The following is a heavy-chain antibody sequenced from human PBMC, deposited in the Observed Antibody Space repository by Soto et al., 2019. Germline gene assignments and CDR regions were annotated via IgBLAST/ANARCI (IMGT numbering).Heavy chain of an antibody. CDR2: INGDGSST. D-gene: IGHD1-7*01. CDR1: GFTFSSHW. CDR3: AGSPGLSRISGTTLGA. J-gene: IGHJ5*01. Sequence: GGSLRLSCAASGFTFSSHWMHWVRQAPGKGLVWVSRINGDGSSTSYADSVKGRFTISRDNAKNMLYLQVNSLRADDTALYYCAGSPGLSRISGTTLGAWGQGALVTVSS. V-gene: IGHV3-74*01.